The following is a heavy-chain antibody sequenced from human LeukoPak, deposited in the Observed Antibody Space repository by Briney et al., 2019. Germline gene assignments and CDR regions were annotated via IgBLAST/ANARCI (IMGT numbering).Heavy chain of an antibody. J-gene: IGHJ4*02. CDR3: AKFGYDFWSGYRKFDY. D-gene: IGHD3-3*01. Sequence: PGGSLGLSCAASGFTFSSYAMCWVRQAPGKGLEWVSAVSGSGGSTYYADSVKGRFTISRDNSKNTLYLQMNSLRAEDTAVYYCAKFGYDFWSGYRKFDYWGQGTLVTVSS. CDR2: VSGSGGST. V-gene: IGHV3-23*01. CDR1: GFTFSSYA.